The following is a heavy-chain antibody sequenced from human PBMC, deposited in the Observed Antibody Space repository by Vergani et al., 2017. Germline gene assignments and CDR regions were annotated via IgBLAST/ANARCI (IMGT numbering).Heavy chain of an antibody. CDR1: GYTFTGYY. D-gene: IGHD3-10*01. CDR2: INPNSGGT. J-gene: IGHJ4*02. Sequence: QVQLVQSGAEVKKPGASVKVSCKASGYTFTGYYMHWVRQAPGQGLEWMGWINPNSGGTNYAQKFQGRVTMTRDTSISTAYMELSRLRSDDTAVYYCATDRDSMVRGVIKYDYWGQGTLVTVSS. CDR3: ATDRDSMVRGVIKYDY. V-gene: IGHV1-2*02.